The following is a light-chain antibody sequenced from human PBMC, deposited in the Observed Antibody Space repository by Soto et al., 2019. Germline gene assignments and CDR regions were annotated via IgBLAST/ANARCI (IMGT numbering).Light chain of an antibody. Sequence: EIVLTQSPATLSLSPGERATLSCRASQSVSSSYLAWYQQKPGQAPRLLIYGASSWPTGIPDRFSGSGSGTEFTLTISRLEPEDFAMYYCQQYGSSLFTFGPGTKVDIK. CDR3: QQYGSSLFT. J-gene: IGKJ3*01. CDR2: GAS. V-gene: IGKV3-20*01. CDR1: QSVSSSY.